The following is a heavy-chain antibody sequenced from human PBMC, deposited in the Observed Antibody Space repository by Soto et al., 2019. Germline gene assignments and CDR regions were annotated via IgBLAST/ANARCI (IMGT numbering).Heavy chain of an antibody. CDR3: AREGSYCAYNFAHGIQLCSFDF. D-gene: IGHD2-21*01. J-gene: IGHJ4*02. CDR1: GGSINTFY. CDR2: IYSSGST. V-gene: IGHV4-4*07. Sequence: SETLSLTCTVPGGSINTFYWSWVRQPAGKGLEWIGRIYSSGSTSFNPSLESRVTMSVDTSKNHFSLNLSSVTAADMAVYYCAREGSYCAYNFAHGIQLCSFDFWGQGALVTVSS.